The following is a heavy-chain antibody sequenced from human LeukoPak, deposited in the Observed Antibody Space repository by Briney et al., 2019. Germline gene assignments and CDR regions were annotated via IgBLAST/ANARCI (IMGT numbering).Heavy chain of an antibody. CDR1: GFTFSSYA. Sequence: GRSLRLSCAASGFTFSSYAMHWVRQAPGKGLEWVAVISYDGSNKYYADSVKGRFTISRDNSKNTLYLQMNSLRAEDTAVYYCARDPAKSGSKHVFDYWGQGTLVTVSS. CDR2: ISYDGSNK. V-gene: IGHV3-30-3*01. J-gene: IGHJ4*02. D-gene: IGHD1-26*01. CDR3: ARDPAKSGSKHVFDY.